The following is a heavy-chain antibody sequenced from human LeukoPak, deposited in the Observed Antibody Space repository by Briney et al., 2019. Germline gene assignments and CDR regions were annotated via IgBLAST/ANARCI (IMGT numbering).Heavy chain of an antibody. Sequence: PGGSLRLSCAASGFTFNNYAMTWVRQAPGKGLEWVSSISESGGSTYYADSVRGRFTISRDNSKNTVHLQMNSLRAEDTALYYCAQTRPGSHSDYWGQGTLVTVSS. D-gene: IGHD1-26*01. V-gene: IGHV3-23*01. CDR1: GFTFNNYA. CDR3: AQTRPGSHSDY. CDR2: ISESGGST. J-gene: IGHJ4*02.